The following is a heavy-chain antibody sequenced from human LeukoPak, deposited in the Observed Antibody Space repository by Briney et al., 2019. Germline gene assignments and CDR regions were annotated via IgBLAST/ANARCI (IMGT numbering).Heavy chain of an antibody. CDR3: ARDKGMVRGVIGY. Sequence: PGGSLRLSCAASGFTFSSYSMNWVRQAPGKGLEWVSSISSSSSYIYYGDSVKGRFTISRDNAKNSLYLQMNSLRAEDTAVYYCARDKGMVRGVIGYWGQGTLVTVSS. V-gene: IGHV3-21*01. D-gene: IGHD3-10*01. CDR2: ISSSSSYI. CDR1: GFTFSSYS. J-gene: IGHJ4*02.